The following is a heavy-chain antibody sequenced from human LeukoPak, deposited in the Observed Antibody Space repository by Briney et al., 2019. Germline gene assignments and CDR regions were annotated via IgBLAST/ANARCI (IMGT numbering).Heavy chain of an antibody. V-gene: IGHV3-21*01. CDR1: GFTFSSYN. CDR2: ISSSSNYI. D-gene: IGHD1-26*01. CDR3: ARGGSYFDY. J-gene: IGHJ4*02. Sequence: PGGSLRLSCAASGFTFSSYNMNWVRQAPGKGLEWVASISSSSNYIYYADSAKGRFTISRDNAKNSLYLQMNSLRAEDTAVYYCARGGSYFDYWGQGTLVTVSS.